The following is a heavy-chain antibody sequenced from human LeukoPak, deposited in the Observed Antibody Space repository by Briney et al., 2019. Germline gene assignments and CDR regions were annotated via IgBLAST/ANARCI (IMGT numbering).Heavy chain of an antibody. CDR3: AKADSSSSNSDAFDI. J-gene: IGHJ3*02. V-gene: IGHV3-7*01. CDR2: IKQDGSEK. Sequence: PGGSLRLSCAASGFTFSSYSMNWVRQAPGKGLEWVANIKQDGSEKYYVHSVKGRFTISRDNAKNSLYLQMNSLRAEDTAVYYCAKADSSSSNSDAFDIWGQGTMVTVSS. D-gene: IGHD6-6*01. CDR1: GFTFSSYS.